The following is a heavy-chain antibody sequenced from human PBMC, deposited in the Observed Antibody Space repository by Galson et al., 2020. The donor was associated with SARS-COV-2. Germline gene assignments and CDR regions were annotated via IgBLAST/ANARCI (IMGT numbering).Heavy chain of an antibody. J-gene: IGHJ5*02. CDR2: IHYSGST. CDR3: ARKEASSITIFGVVITSNWFDP. Sequence: SETLSLTCTASGGSISSSSYYWGWIRQPPGKGLEWIGSIHYSGSTYYNPSLKSRVTISVDTSKNQFSLKLSSVTAADTAVYYCARKEASSITIFGVVITSNWFDPWGQGTLVTVSS. CDR1: GGSISSSSYY. D-gene: IGHD3-3*01. V-gene: IGHV4-39*07.